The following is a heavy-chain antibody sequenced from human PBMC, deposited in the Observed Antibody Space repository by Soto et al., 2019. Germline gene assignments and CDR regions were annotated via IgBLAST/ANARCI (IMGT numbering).Heavy chain of an antibody. D-gene: IGHD6-13*01. CDR1: GYSFTSYW. V-gene: IGHV5-51*01. J-gene: IGHJ6*02. Sequence: HGESLKISCKGSGYSFTSYWIGWVRQMPGKGLEWMGIIYPGDSDTRYSPSFQGQVTISADKSISTAYLQWSSLKASDTAMYYCARQGMAAAGTDPNYYYYGMDVWGQGTTVTVSS. CDR2: IYPGDSDT. CDR3: ARQGMAAAGTDPNYYYYGMDV.